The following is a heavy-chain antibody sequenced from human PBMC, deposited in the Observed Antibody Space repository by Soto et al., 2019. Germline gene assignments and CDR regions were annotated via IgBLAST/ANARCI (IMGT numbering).Heavy chain of an antibody. V-gene: IGHV3-30-3*01. CDR1: GFTFSSYA. D-gene: IGHD5-18*01. CDR3: ARDPLWGTAMVLWYFDL. J-gene: IGHJ2*01. CDR2: ISYDGSNK. Sequence: QVQLVESGGGVVQPGRSLRLSCAASGFTFSSYAMHWVRQAPGKGLEWVAVISYDGSNKYYADSVKGRFTISRDNSKNTLYLQMNSLRAEDTAEYYCARDPLWGTAMVLWYFDLWGRGTLVTVSS.